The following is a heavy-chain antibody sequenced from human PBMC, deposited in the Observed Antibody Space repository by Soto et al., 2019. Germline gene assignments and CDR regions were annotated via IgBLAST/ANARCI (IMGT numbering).Heavy chain of an antibody. D-gene: IGHD6-19*01. CDR3: ASLSPDLDSSLEYYYYMDV. Sequence: GGSLRLSCAASGFTFSSYGMHWVRQAPGKGLEWVAVIWYDGSNKYYADSVKGRFTISRDNSKNTLYLQMNSLRAEDTAVYYCASLSPDLDSSLEYYYYMDVWGKGTTVTVSS. J-gene: IGHJ6*03. V-gene: IGHV3-33*01. CDR1: GFTFSSYG. CDR2: IWYDGSNK.